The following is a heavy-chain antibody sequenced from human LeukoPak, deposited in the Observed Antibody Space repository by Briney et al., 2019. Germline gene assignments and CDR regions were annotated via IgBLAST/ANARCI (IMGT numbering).Heavy chain of an antibody. Sequence: GRSLRLSCAASGFTFSSYAMSWVRQARGKGLEWVSAISGSGGSTYYADSVKGRFTISRDNSKNTLYLQMNSLRAEDTAVYYCAKELDTAMGYASNYWGQGTLVTVSS. CDR2: ISGSGGST. V-gene: IGHV3-23*01. J-gene: IGHJ4*02. D-gene: IGHD5-18*01. CDR3: AKELDTAMGYASNY. CDR1: GFTFSSYA.